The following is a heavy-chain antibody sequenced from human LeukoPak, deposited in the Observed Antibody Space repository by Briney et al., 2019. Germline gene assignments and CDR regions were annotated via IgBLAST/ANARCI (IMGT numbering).Heavy chain of an antibody. D-gene: IGHD2-8*01. V-gene: IGHV3-23*01. Sequence: GGSLRLFCAASGFTFSSYAMSWVRQAPGKGLEWVSAISGSGGSTYYADSVKGRFTNSRDNSKNTLYLQMNSLRAEDTAVYYCAKGGSGCTNGVCYTGVGYFDYWGQGTLVTVSS. CDR1: GFTFSSYA. CDR2: ISGSGGST. CDR3: AKGGSGCTNGVCYTGVGYFDY. J-gene: IGHJ4*02.